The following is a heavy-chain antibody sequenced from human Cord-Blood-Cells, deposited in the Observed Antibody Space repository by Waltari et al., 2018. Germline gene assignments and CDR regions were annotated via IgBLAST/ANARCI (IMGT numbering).Heavy chain of an antibody. Sequence: QVQLVESGGGVVQPGRSLRLSCAASGFTFSSYGMHWVRQAPGKGLELVAGISNDGRNKYYADSGKGLFTISRDNSKNALYLQMNRLRAEDTAVYYCAKGGLEWLVDYWGQGTLVTVSS. V-gene: IGHV3-30*18. CDR1: GFTFSSYG. CDR3: AKGGLEWLVDY. CDR2: ISNDGRNK. J-gene: IGHJ4*02. D-gene: IGHD3-3*01.